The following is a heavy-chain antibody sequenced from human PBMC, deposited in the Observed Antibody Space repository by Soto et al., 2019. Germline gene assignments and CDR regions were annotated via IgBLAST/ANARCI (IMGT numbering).Heavy chain of an antibody. D-gene: IGHD6-13*01. Sequence: QITLKESGPTLVNPTQTLTLTCTFSGFSLSTSGVGVGWIRQPPGKALEWLALIYWNDDKRYSPSLKSRLTITRDTPKNQVVLTTTNMDPVDTATYYCARVIAAAGIGASKAFDIWGQGTMVTVSS. CDR3: ARVIAAAGIGASKAFDI. V-gene: IGHV2-5*01. J-gene: IGHJ3*02. CDR1: GFSLSTSGVG. CDR2: IYWNDDK.